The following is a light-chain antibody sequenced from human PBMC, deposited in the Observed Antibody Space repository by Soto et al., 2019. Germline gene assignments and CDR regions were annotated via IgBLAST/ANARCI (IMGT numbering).Light chain of an antibody. Sequence: QSVLTQPPSASGTPGQRVTISCSGSNSNIGSHYVYWFQQLPGAAPKVLLYRNNRRPSGVPDRFSGSKSGTSASLDISGLRSEDEADYYCASWDDSLSGGVFGGGTQLTVL. CDR1: NSNIGSHY. J-gene: IGLJ3*02. V-gene: IGLV1-47*01. CDR3: ASWDDSLSGGV. CDR2: RNN.